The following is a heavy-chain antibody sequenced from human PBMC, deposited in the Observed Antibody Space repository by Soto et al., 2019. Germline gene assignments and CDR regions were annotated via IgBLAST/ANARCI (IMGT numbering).Heavy chain of an antibody. CDR1: GGTFISYA. D-gene: IGHD5-12*01. CDR3: ARSRDGYNFYYGMDV. J-gene: IGHJ6*02. CDR2: IIPIVGTA. V-gene: IGHV1-69*01. Sequence: QGQLVQSGAEVKKPGSSVKVSCKASGGTFISYAIIWVRQAPGQGLEWMGGIIPIVGTANYAQKFQGRVTITSDESTSTAYMELSSLRSEDTAVYYCARSRDGYNFYYGMDVWCQGTTVTVSS.